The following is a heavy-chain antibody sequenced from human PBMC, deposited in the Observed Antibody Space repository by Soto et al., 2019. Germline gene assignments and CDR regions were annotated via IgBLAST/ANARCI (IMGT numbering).Heavy chain of an antibody. D-gene: IGHD5-12*01. V-gene: IGHV1-69*04. J-gene: IGHJ4*02. CDR1: GGTFSSYT. Sequence: SVKVSCKASGGTFSSYTISWVRQAPGQGLEWMGRIIPILGIANYAQRFQGRVTITADKSTSTAYMELSSLRSEDTAVYYCARERGCSGYDTFDYWGQGTLVTVSS. CDR3: ARERGCSGYDTFDY. CDR2: IIPILGIA.